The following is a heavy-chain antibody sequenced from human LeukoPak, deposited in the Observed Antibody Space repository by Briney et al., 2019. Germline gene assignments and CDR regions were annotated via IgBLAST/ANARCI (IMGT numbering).Heavy chain of an antibody. J-gene: IGHJ4*02. Sequence: GGSLRLSCAASGFTFSNYGMNWVRQAPGKGLEWVSGISGSGVITYYADSVKGRFTISRDNSKNTLDLQMNSLRAEDTAVYYCARDLYDFWSGYYPTSFDYWGQGTLVTVSS. CDR2: ISGSGVIT. D-gene: IGHD3-3*01. V-gene: IGHV3-23*01. CDR1: GFTFSNYG. CDR3: ARDLYDFWSGYYPTSFDY.